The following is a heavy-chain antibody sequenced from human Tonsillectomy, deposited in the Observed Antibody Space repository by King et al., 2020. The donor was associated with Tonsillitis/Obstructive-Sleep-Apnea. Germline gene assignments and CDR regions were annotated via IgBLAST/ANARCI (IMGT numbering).Heavy chain of an antibody. V-gene: IGHV4-34*01. CDR1: GGSFSGYY. Sequence: VQLQQWGAGLLKPSETLSLTCAVYGGSFSGYYWSWIRQPPGKGLEWIGEINHSGSTNYNPSLKSRVTISVDTSKNQFSLKLSSVTAADTAVYYCARGPRTTGTTGGDAFDIWGQGTMVTVSS. D-gene: IGHD1-1*01. CDR2: INHSGST. CDR3: ARGPRTTGTTGGDAFDI. J-gene: IGHJ3*02.